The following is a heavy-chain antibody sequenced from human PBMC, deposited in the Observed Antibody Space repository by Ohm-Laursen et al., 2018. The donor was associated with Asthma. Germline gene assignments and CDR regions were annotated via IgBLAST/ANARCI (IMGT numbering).Heavy chain of an antibody. CDR3: AKDSGYGNSFFDY. D-gene: IGHD4-23*01. CDR1: GFTFSSYG. V-gene: IGHV3-30*18. CDR2: ISYDGSNK. Sequence: SLRLSCAASGFTFSSYGMHWVRQAPGKGLEWVALISYDGSNKYYADSVKGRFTISRDNSKNTLYLQMNSLRAEDTTIYYCAKDSGYGNSFFDYWGQGALVTVSS. J-gene: IGHJ4*02.